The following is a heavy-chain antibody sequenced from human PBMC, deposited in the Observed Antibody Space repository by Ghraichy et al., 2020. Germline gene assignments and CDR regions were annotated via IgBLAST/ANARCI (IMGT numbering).Heavy chain of an antibody. CDR2: ISSDGNIK. Sequence: GESLNISCAASGFTFSSYAMHWVRQAPGKGLEWVAVISSDGNIKYYADSVKGRFTISRDNSKNTLYLQMNSLSSEDTAVYYWARDPVGTTTPRYFDYWGQGALVTVSS. CDR1: GFTFSSYA. D-gene: IGHD1-26*01. V-gene: IGHV3-30-3*01. CDR3: ARDPVGTTTPRYFDY. J-gene: IGHJ4*02.